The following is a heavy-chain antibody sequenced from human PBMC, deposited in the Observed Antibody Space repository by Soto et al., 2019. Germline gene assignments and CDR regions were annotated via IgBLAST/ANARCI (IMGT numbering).Heavy chain of an antibody. CDR3: ARDLEYCRRTSFSTPAIDAFDI. V-gene: IGHV6-1*01. J-gene: IGHJ3*02. Sequence: PSQTLSLTCAISGDSVSSNSAAWNWIRQSPSRGLEWLGRTYYRSKWYNDYAVSVKSRITINPATSKNQISLQLNSVTPEDTAVYYCARDLEYCRRTSFSTPAIDAFDIWGQGTMVTVSS. D-gene: IGHD2-2*01. CDR1: GDSVSSNSAA. CDR2: TYYRSKWYN.